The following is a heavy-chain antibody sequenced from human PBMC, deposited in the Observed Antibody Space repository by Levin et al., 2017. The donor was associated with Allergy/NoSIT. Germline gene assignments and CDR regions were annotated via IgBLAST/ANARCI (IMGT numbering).Heavy chain of an antibody. CDR3: AAGRGYSYGNYYYYMDV. J-gene: IGHJ6*03. V-gene: IGHV3-48*01. CDR2: IVASTDAT. D-gene: IGHD5-18*01. Sequence: GGSLRLSCEASGFGFSTYGVNWVRQAPGKGLEWISSIVASTDATHYADSVRGRFTISRDNAKNSLYLQMNGLRADDTAVYYCAAGRGYSYGNYYYYMDVWGKGTTVTVSS. CDR1: GFGFSTYG.